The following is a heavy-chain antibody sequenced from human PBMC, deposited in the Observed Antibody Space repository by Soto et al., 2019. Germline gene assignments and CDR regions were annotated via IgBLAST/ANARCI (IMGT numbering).Heavy chain of an antibody. D-gene: IGHD6-6*01. J-gene: IGHJ6*02. CDR2: FYYSGST. V-gene: IGHV4-59*11. CDR3: ARDLASQLAGGYSYYYGMDV. Sequence: QVQLQESGPGLVKPSETLSLTCTVSGGSLNSHYWSWIRQPPGKGLEWIGYFYYSGSTNYNPSLKSRVTISVDTSKKQFSRKLSSVTAADTAVYYCARDLASQLAGGYSYYYGMDVWGQGTTVTVSS. CDR1: GGSLNSHY.